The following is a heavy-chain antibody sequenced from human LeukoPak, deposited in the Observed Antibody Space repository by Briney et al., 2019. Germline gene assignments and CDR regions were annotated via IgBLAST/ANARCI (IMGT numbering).Heavy chain of an antibody. Sequence: SETLSLTCTVSTGSISGYYWSWIRQPAGQGLEWIGRIYTNGDTRYNPSLKSRVTTSVDTSKNQVSLNLRPVTAADTAVYYCARVIAARIYYYYYYMDVWGKGTAVTVSS. D-gene: IGHD6-6*01. V-gene: IGHV4-4*07. J-gene: IGHJ6*03. CDR3: ARVIAARIYYYYYYMDV. CDR1: TGSISGYY. CDR2: IYTNGDT.